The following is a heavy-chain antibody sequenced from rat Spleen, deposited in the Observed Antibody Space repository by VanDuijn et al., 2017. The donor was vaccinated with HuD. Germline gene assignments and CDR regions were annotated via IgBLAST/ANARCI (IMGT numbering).Heavy chain of an antibody. D-gene: IGHD1-6*01. V-gene: IGHV5-20*01. CDR3: ASLMYTPDYLGVMDV. CDR1: GFTFSDYN. Sequence: EVQLVESGGGLVQPGRSLRLSCAASGFTFSDYNMAWVRQAPRKGLEWVAYISSGGGGIYYPDSVKGRFTISRDNAKSTLYLQMDSLRSEDTATYYCASLMYTPDYLGVMDVWGQGVMVTVSS. CDR2: ISSGGGGI. J-gene: IGHJ2*01.